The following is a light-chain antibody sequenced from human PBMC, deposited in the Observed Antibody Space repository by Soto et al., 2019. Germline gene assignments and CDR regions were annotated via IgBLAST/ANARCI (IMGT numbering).Light chain of an antibody. CDR2: AAS. Sequence: DIQMTQSPSSLSASVGDRVTITCRSSQSISSYLNWYQQKPGKAPKLLIYAASGLQSGVPSRFSGSGSGKDFTLTISSLQPEDFATYYCQQSYSTPRLTFGGGTKVDIK. CDR1: QSISSY. CDR3: QQSYSTPRLT. V-gene: IGKV1-39*01. J-gene: IGKJ4*01.